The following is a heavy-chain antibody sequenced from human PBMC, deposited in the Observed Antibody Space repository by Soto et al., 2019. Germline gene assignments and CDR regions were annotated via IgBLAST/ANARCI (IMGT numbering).Heavy chain of an antibody. J-gene: IGHJ4*02. CDR3: AREVVTETTLGYFDF. Sequence: QVHLVQSGPEVREPGSSVKVSCKASGGSFSSDAITWVRQAPGQGLEWIGEIIPMFDTTNYAPELQGRVTIIADTATTTVYMEVNRLTPDDTAVYYCAREVVTETTLGYFDFWGQGALVTVSS. CDR2: IIPMFDTT. V-gene: IGHV1-69*06. CDR1: GGSFSSDA. D-gene: IGHD2-21*02.